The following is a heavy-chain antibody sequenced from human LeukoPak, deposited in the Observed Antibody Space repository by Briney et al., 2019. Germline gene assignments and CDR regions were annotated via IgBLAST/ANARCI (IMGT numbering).Heavy chain of an antibody. J-gene: IGHJ2*01. CDR1: GYTFTSYG. Sequence: ASVKVSCKASGYTFTSYGISWVRQAPGQGLEWMGWISAYNGNTNYAQKLQGRVTMTRDTSTSTVYMELSSLRSEDTAVYYCARGVGVTTANWYFDLWGRGTLVTVSS. D-gene: IGHD4-17*01. CDR3: ARGVGVTTANWYFDL. CDR2: ISAYNGNT. V-gene: IGHV1-18*01.